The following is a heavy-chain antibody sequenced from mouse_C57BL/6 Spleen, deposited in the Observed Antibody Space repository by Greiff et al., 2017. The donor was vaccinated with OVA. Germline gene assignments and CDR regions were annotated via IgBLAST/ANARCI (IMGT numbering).Heavy chain of an antibody. J-gene: IGHJ4*01. CDR2: IYPGSGNT. D-gene: IGHD1-1*01. V-gene: IGHV1-76*01. CDR1: GYTFTDYY. CDR3: ARERDYYGSSYRAMDY. Sequence: QVQLQQSGGELVRPGASVKLSCKASGYTFTDYYINWVKQRPGQGLEWIARIYPGSGNTYYNEKFKGKATLTAEKSSSTAYMQLSSLTSEDSAVYFCARERDYYGSSYRAMDYWGQGTSVTVSS.